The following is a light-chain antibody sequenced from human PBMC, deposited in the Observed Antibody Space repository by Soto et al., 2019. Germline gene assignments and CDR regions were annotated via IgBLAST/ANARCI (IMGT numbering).Light chain of an antibody. CDR1: SSNIGSNT. CDR3: ATWDDSLNGVV. Sequence: QPVLTQPPSASGTPGQRVTISCSGSSSNIGSNTVNWYQQLPGTAPQLLIYSSHLRPSGVPDRFSGSRSGTSASLAISGLQSEDEADYYCATWDDSLNGVVFGGGTKLTVL. V-gene: IGLV1-44*01. CDR2: SSH. J-gene: IGLJ2*01.